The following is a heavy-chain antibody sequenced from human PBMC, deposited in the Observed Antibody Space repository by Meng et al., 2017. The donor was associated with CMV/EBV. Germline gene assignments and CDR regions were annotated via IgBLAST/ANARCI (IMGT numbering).Heavy chain of an antibody. Sequence: SETLSLTCTVSGGSISSSSYYWSWIRQPPGRGLEWIGYIYYSGSTNYNPSLKSRVTISVDTSKNQFSLKLSSVTAADTAVYYCARGGVGARPIYYWGQGTLVTVSS. J-gene: IGHJ4*02. V-gene: IGHV4-61*01. CDR1: GGSISSSSYY. CDR2: IYYSGST. D-gene: IGHD1-26*01. CDR3: ARGGVGARPIYY.